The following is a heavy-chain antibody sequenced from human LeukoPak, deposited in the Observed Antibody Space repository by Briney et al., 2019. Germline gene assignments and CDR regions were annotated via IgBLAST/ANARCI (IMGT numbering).Heavy chain of an antibody. CDR1: GGTFSSYA. J-gene: IGHJ6*02. V-gene: IGHV1-69*04. Sequence: SVKVSCKASGGTFSSYAISWVRQAPGQGLEWMGRIIPILGIANYAQKFQGRVTITADKSTSTAYMELSSLRSEDTAVYYCASGSGCDHYYYYGMDVWGQGTTVTVSS. CDR2: IIPILGIA. CDR3: ASGSGCDHYYYYGMDV. D-gene: IGHD3-22*01.